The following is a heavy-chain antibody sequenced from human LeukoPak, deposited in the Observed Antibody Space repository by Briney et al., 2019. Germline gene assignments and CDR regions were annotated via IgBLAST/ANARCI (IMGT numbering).Heavy chain of an antibody. Sequence: SETLSLTCILSGGSVSSGSYYWSWIRQPRGKGLEWIGYIYYRGSNNYNPSLKSRVTISVDTSKNQFSLKLSSVTAADTAVYYCARDNGDDYVWGSYRTNRAYYFDYWGQGTLVTVSS. CDR2: IYYRGSN. CDR3: ARDNGDDYVWGSYRTNRAYYFDY. V-gene: IGHV4-61*01. D-gene: IGHD3-16*02. CDR1: GGSVSSGSYY. J-gene: IGHJ4*02.